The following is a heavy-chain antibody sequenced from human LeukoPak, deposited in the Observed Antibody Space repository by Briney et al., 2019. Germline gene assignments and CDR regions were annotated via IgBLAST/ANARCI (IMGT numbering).Heavy chain of an antibody. D-gene: IGHD6-19*01. CDR3: ARGNPEHSSGWYWGYYYYGMDV. CDR1: GFTPCKHL. Sequence: GGALRLSCAASGFTPCKHLVTWGRPAPGKGLGCVGNIKQEGSEKYYVNSVKGRFTISRDNAKNSLYLQMNSLRAEDTAVYYCARGNPEHSSGWYWGYYYYGMDVWGQGTTVTVSS. V-gene: IGHV3-7*02. J-gene: IGHJ6*02. CDR2: IKQEGSEK.